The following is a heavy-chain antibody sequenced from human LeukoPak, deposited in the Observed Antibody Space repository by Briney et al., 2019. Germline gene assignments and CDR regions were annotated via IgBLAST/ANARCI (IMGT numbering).Heavy chain of an antibody. CDR1: GYTLTELS. Sequence: ASVKVSCKVSGYTLTELSMHWVRQAPGKGREWMGGFDPEDGETIYAQKFQGRVTMTEYTSTDTAYMELSSLRSEDTAVYYCATRWDILTGYYNAYYFDHWGQGTLVTVSS. D-gene: IGHD3-9*01. CDR2: FDPEDGET. V-gene: IGHV1-24*01. CDR3: ATRWDILTGYYNAYYFDH. J-gene: IGHJ4*02.